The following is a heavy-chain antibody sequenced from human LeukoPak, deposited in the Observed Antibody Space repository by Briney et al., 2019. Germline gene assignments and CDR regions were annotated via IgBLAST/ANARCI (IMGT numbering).Heavy chain of an antibody. Sequence: ASVKVSCKASGYTFTGYYMHWVRQAPGQGLEWMGRIDPNSGGTNYAQKFQGRVTMTRDTSISTAYMELSRLRSDDTAVYYCARADVLIVYAINHWFDPWGQGTLVTVSS. CDR2: IDPNSGGT. CDR3: ARADVLIVYAINHWFDP. CDR1: GYTFTGYY. J-gene: IGHJ5*02. V-gene: IGHV1-2*06. D-gene: IGHD2-8*01.